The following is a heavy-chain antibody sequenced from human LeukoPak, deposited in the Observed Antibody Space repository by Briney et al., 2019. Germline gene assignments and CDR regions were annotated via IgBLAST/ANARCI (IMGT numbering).Heavy chain of an antibody. J-gene: IGHJ4*02. CDR2: IYWDDDK. D-gene: IGHD3-22*01. CDR3: AHRGGFDSSGDYFAY. V-gene: IGHV2-5*02. CDR1: GFSLSTRGVG. Sequence: SGPTLGLPTQTLTLTCTFSGFSLSTRGVGVGWIRQPPGKPLEWLALIYWDDDKRYSPSLKTSLPITKDTSKNQVVLTVTNMDPVDTATYYCAHRGGFDSSGDYFAYWGQG.